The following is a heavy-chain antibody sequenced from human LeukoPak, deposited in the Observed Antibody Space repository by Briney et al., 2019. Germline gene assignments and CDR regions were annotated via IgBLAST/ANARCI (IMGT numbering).Heavy chain of an antibody. J-gene: IGHJ5*02. V-gene: IGHV3-23*01. Sequence: PGGSLRLSCAASGFTFSSYGMHWVRQAPGKGLEWVSAISGSGDSTYYADSVKGRFTISSDNSKNTVFLEMNSLRAADTAVYYCAKFKLWGSGSYSYNWFDPWGQGTLVTVSS. CDR1: GFTFSSYG. CDR2: ISGSGDST. D-gene: IGHD3-10*01. CDR3: AKFKLWGSGSYSYNWFDP.